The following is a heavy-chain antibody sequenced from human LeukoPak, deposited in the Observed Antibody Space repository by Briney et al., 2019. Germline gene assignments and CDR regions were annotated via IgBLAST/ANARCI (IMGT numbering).Heavy chain of an antibody. V-gene: IGHV4-34*01. Sequence: SETLSLTCAVYGGSFSGYYWSWIRQPPGKGLEWIGEINHSGSTNYNPSLKSRVTMSVDTSKNQFSLKLSSVTAADTAVYYCARGRQWLGIFDYWGQGTLVTVSS. J-gene: IGHJ4*02. CDR2: INHSGST. CDR3: ARGRQWLGIFDY. CDR1: GGSFSGYY. D-gene: IGHD6-19*01.